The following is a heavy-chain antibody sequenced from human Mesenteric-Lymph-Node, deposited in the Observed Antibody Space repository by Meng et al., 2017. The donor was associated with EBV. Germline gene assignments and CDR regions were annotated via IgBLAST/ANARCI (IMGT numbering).Heavy chain of an antibody. CDR2: INHSGST. D-gene: IGHD3-10*01. V-gene: IGHV4-34*01. J-gene: IGHJ4*02. CDR1: GGSFSDYF. CDR3: ARPRIRYGSGSYYY. Sequence: GQLQQWGAGLLKPSETLSLTCAVHGGSFSDYFWTWIRQAPGKGLEWVGEINHSGSTKYNPSLKSRVTISVDTSKNQISLNLNSVTAADTAVYYCARPRIRYGSGSYYYWGQGTLVTVSS.